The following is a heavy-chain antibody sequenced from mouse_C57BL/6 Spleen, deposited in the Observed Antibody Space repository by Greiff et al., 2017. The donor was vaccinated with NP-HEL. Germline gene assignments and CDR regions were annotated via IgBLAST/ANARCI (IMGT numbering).Heavy chain of an antibody. CDR2: INPGSGGT. V-gene: IGHV1-54*01. D-gene: IGHD2-4*01. J-gene: IGHJ3*01. Sequence: VQLQQSGAELVRPGTSVKVSCKASGYAFTNYLIEWVKQRPGQGLEWIGVINPGSGGTNYTEKFKGKATLTADKSSSTAYMQLSSLTSEDSAVYFCERVNYDYDDFADWGQGTLVTVSA. CDR3: ERVNYDYDDFAD. CDR1: GYAFTNYL.